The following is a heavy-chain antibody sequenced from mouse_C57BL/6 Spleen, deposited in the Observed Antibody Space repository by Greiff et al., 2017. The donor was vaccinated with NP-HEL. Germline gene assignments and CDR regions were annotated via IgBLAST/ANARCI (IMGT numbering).Heavy chain of an antibody. J-gene: IGHJ4*01. CDR3: ARSPMVTTGAMDY. V-gene: IGHV1-82*01. Sequence: QVQLQQSGPELVKPGASVKISCKASGYAFSSSWMNWVKQRPGKGLEWIGRIYPGDGDTNYNGKFKGKATLTADKSSSTAYMQLSILTSEDSAVYFCARSPMVTTGAMDYWGQGTSVTVSS. CDR1: GYAFSSSW. CDR2: IYPGDGDT. D-gene: IGHD2-2*01.